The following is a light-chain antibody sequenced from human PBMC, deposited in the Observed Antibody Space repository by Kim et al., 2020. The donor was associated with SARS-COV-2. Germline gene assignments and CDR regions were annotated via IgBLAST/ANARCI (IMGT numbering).Light chain of an antibody. J-gene: IGLJ2*01. CDR2: RNT. V-gene: IGLV1-47*01. CDR1: TSNIGVHY. Sequence: GQRVTISCSGITSNIGVHYVYWYQHLPGTAPKLLIYRNTQRPSGVPDRFSGSRSDTSASLAISGLRSEDEGDYYCSAWDNSLSAVLFGGGTQLTVL. CDR3: SAWDNSLSAVL.